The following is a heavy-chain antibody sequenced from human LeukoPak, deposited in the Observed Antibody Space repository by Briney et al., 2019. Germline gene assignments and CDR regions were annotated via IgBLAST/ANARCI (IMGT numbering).Heavy chain of an antibody. CDR1: AGSISSSSYY. Sequence: SPSLSLTRPVAAGSISSSSYYSGWLRQPPGKGPQWFGSIDFSRSTYYNPSLKSRVTISVDTSNNQFSLRVTSVTAADTAVYYCARRFLEWSVDAFDICGQGTMVTVSS. D-gene: IGHD3-3*01. CDR2: IDFSRST. V-gene: IGHV4-39*01. J-gene: IGHJ3*02. CDR3: ARRFLEWSVDAFDI.